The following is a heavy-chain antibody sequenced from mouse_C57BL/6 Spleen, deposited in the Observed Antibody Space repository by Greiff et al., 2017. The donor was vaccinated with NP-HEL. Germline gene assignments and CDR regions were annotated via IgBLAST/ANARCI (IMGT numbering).Heavy chain of an antibody. CDR2: INPNNGGT. Sequence: EVKLMESGPELVKPGASVKIPCKASGYTFTDYNMDWVKQSHGKSLEWIGDINPNNGGTIYNQKFKGKATLTVDKSSSTAYMELRSLTSEDTAVYYCARRIYGYDERGYYAMDYWGQGTSVTVSS. CDR3: ARRIYGYDERGYYAMDY. CDR1: GYTFTDYN. J-gene: IGHJ4*01. V-gene: IGHV1-18*01. D-gene: IGHD2-2*01.